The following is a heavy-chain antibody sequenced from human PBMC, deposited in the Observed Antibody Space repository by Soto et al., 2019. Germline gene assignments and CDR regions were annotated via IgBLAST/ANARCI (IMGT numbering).Heavy chain of an antibody. CDR2: INHSGST. CDR3: ARGEPRFMEWLLLSEYFDP. Sequence: QVQLQQWGAGLLKPSETLSLTCAVYGGSFSSYYWSWIRQPPGKGLEWIGVINHSGSTNYDPSLKSLVTISIDTSQNQVSLTLSSVTAADTAVYYCARGEPRFMEWLLLSEYFDPWGQGTLVTVSS. CDR1: GGSFSSYY. D-gene: IGHD3-3*01. J-gene: IGHJ5*02. V-gene: IGHV4-34*01.